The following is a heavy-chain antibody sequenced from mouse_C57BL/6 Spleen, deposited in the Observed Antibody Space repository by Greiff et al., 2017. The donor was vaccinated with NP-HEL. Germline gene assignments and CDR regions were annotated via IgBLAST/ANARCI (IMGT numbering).Heavy chain of an antibody. Sequence: QVQLQQSGPELVKPGASVKISCKASGYAFSSSWMNWVKQRPGKGLEWIGRIYPGDGDTNYNGKFKGKATLTADKSSSTAYMQRSSLTSEDSAVYFCARPLPSYYGSSPYYFDYWGQGTTLTVSS. CDR3: ARPLPSYYGSSPYYFDY. D-gene: IGHD1-1*01. CDR1: GYAFSSSW. J-gene: IGHJ2*01. CDR2: IYPGDGDT. V-gene: IGHV1-82*01.